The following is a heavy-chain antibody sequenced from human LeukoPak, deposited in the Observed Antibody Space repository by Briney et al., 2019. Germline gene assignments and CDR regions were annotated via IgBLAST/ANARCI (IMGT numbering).Heavy chain of an antibody. J-gene: IGHJ4*02. CDR2: IYTSGST. V-gene: IGHV4-61*02. CDR3: ARHVGIAAAGNFDY. Sequence: PSQTLSLTCTVSGGSISSGSYYWSWIRQPAGKGLEWIGRIYTSGSTNYNPSLKSRVTISVDTSKNQFSLKLSSVTAADTAVYYCARHVGIAAAGNFDYWGQGTLVTVSS. D-gene: IGHD6-13*01. CDR1: GGSISSGSYY.